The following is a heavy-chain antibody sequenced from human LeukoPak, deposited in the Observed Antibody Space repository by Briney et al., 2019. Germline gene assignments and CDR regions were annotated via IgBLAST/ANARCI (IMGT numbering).Heavy chain of an antibody. J-gene: IGHJ4*02. V-gene: IGHV1-18*01. CDR1: GSIVTSYG. CDR3: AGGHGSGLVIDY. CDR2: ISADKGKT. Sequence: ASVTVSFTAAGSIVTSYGISWVRQARGRGLEWIGWISADKGKTNYAQKLQGRVTITPDTYTSTAYMELRSLRSDDTAVYYCAGGHGSGLVIDYWGQGTLVTVSS. D-gene: IGHD6-19*01.